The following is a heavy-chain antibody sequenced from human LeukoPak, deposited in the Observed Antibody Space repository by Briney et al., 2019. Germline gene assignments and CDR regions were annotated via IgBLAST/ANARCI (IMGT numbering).Heavy chain of an antibody. D-gene: IGHD6-19*01. Sequence: ASVKVSCKASGYTFTSYDINWVRQATGQGLEWMGWVNPNSGNTGYAQKFQGRVTMTRNTSISTAYMELSSLRSEDTAVYYCARALLKPGIAVTAPSPFHYYYGMDVWGQGTTVTVSS. V-gene: IGHV1-8*01. J-gene: IGHJ6*02. CDR2: VNPNSGNT. CDR3: ARALLKPGIAVTAPSPFHYYYGMDV. CDR1: GYTFTSYD.